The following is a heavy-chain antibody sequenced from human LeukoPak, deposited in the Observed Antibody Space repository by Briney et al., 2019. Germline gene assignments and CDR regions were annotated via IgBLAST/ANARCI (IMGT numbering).Heavy chain of an antibody. CDR2: IRHDGSEK. J-gene: IGHJ4*02. V-gene: IGHV3-7*03. CDR1: AFTLSSYW. CDR3: TTDWGVVVTAPNYDLTGGDY. Sequence: GGSLRLSCAASAFTLSSYWMTWVRQAPGKGLEWVANIRHDGSEKYYVDSVKGRFTISRDNAKNSLYLQMNSLKTEVTAVYYCTTDWGVVVTAPNYDLTGGDYWGQGTLVTVSS. D-gene: IGHD2-21*02.